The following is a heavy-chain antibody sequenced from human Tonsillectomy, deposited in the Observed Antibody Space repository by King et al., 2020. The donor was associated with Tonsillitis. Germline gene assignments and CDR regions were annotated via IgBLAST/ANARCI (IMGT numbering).Heavy chain of an antibody. V-gene: IGHV4-34*01. CDR3: ARLSRYRYGPGAFDI. CDR1: GGSFSGYD. Sequence: VQLPQWGAGLLKPSETLSLTCAVYGGSFSGYDWNWIRQPPGKGLEWIGEINHSGSTNYNPSLKSRVTISVDTSKEQFSLKLSSVTAADTAVYYCARLSRYRYGPGAFDIWGRGTMVTVSS. CDR2: INHSGST. J-gene: IGHJ3*02. D-gene: IGHD5-18*01.